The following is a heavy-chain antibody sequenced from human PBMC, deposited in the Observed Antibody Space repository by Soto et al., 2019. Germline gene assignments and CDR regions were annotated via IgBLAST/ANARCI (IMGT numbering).Heavy chain of an antibody. J-gene: IGHJ6*02. D-gene: IGHD5-12*01. CDR1: GYSFTSYW. Sequence: PGESLKISCKGSGYSFTSYWISRVRQMPGKGLEWMGRIDPSDSYTNYSPSFQGHVTISADKSISTAYLQWSSLKASDTAMYYCARHIVATTYYGMDVWGQGTTVTVSS. V-gene: IGHV5-10-1*01. CDR2: IDPSDSYT. CDR3: ARHIVATTYYGMDV.